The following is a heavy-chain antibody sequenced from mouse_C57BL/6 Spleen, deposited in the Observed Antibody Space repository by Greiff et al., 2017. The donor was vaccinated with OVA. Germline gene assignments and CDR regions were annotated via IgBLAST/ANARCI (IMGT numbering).Heavy chain of an antibody. CDR3: ARGGYGSPAWFAY. V-gene: IGHV3-1*01. CDR2: ISYSGST. D-gene: IGHD1-1*01. J-gene: IGHJ3*01. CDR1: GYSITSGYD. Sequence: ESGPGMVKPSQSLSLTCTVTGYSITSGYDWHWIRHFPGNKLEWMGYISYSGSTNYNPSLKSRISITHDTSKNHFFLKLNSVTTEDTATYYCARGGYGSPAWFAYWGQGTLVTVSA.